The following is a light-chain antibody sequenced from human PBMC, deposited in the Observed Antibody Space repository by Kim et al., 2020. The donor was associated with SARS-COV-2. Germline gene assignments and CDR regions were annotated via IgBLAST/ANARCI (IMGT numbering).Light chain of an antibody. V-gene: IGKV3-15*01. CDR2: GAS. Sequence: EVVMTQSPDTLSLSPGESVTLSCKASQNVGRSLAWYEETPGQAPRLLIYGASTRATGVPARFSGSGSGTDFTLTISSLQSDDFAVYYCQQYDKWPPYTFGQGTKLEI. CDR1: QNVGRS. J-gene: IGKJ2*01. CDR3: QQYDKWPPYT.